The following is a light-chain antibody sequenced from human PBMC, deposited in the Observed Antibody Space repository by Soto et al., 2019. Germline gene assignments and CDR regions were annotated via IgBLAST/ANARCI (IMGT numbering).Light chain of an antibody. J-gene: IGLJ1*01. CDR2: INS. V-gene: IGLV1-44*01. CDR3: AAWDDSLNGYV. Sequence: QSVLTQSPSASGTPGQRVTISCYGSSSNIGSNTVNWYQLLPGTAPKLLIYINSQRPSGVPDRFSGSKSGTSASLAISGLQSEDEADYCCAAWDDSLNGYVFGTGTKVTVL. CDR1: SSNIGSNT.